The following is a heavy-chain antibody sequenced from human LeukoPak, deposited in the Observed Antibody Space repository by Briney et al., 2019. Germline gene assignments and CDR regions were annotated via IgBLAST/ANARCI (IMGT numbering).Heavy chain of an antibody. CDR3: ARFSRSNGFDY. CDR2: IYYSGST. J-gene: IGHJ4*02. CDR1: GGSISSYY. V-gene: IGHV4-59*01. Sequence: SETLSLTCTVSGGSISSYYWSWIRQPPGKGLEWIGNIYYSGSTNYNPSLKSRVTISVDTSKNQFSLKLSSVTAADTAVYYCARFSRSNGFDYWGQGTLVTVSS.